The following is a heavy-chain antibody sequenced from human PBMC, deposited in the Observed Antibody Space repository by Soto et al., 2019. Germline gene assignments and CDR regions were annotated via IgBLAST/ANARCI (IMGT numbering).Heavy chain of an antibody. J-gene: IGHJ6*02. CDR1: GLTSSGIE. CDR2: ISASGDTV. V-gene: IGHV3-48*03. D-gene: IGHD2-21*02. CDR3: AGFSVTVGVDV. Sequence: EVRLEESGGGFVQPGGSLRLSCVFSGLTSSGIELNWVRQAAGKGLEWLSYISASGDTVDYIDSVRGRFTISRDNAKQSLFLQMSALRVEDTAVYYCAGFSVTVGVDVWGQETTVTVSS.